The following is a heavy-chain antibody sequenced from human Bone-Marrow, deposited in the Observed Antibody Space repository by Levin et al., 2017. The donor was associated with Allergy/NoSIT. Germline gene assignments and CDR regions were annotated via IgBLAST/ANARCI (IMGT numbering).Heavy chain of an antibody. CDR2: IYYSGST. CDR3: SRHGPPDDYGDYYYFDY. D-gene: IGHD4-17*01. V-gene: IGHV4-59*08. Sequence: SETLSLTCTVSGGSISSYYWSWIRQPQGKGLEWIGYIYYSGSTNYNPSLKSRVTISVDTSKNQFSLKLSSVTAADTAVHYCSRHGPPDDYGDYYYFDYWGQGTLVTVSS. J-gene: IGHJ4*02. CDR1: GGSISSYY.